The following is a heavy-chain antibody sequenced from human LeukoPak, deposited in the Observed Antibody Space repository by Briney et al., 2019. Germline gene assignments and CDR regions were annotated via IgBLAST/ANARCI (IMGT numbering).Heavy chain of an antibody. D-gene: IGHD2-15*01. CDR3: ARVVAGDLRMTGHNWFDP. V-gene: IGHV1-2*04. CDR1: GYTITGYY. Sequence: GASVKVSCKASGYTITGYYMHWVRQAPGQGLEWMGRINPDSGGTNYAQKFQGWVTLTRDTSISTAYMELSRLRSDDTAVYYCARVVAGDLRMTGHNWFDPWGQGTLVTVSS. J-gene: IGHJ5*02. CDR2: INPDSGGT.